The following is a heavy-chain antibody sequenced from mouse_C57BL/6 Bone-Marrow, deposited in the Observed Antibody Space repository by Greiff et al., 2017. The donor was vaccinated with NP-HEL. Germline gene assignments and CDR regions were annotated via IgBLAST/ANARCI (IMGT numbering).Heavy chain of an antibody. CDR2: SRNKANDYTT. J-gene: IGHJ1*03. Sequence: DVHLVESGGGLVQSGRSLRLSCATSGFTFSDFYMEWVRQAPGKGLEWIAASRNKANDYTTEYSASVKGRFIVSRDTSQSILYLQMNALRAEDTTIYYCARDAEGYGSSLYWYFDVWGTGTTVTVSS. V-gene: IGHV7-1*01. D-gene: IGHD1-1*01. CDR1: GFTFSDFY. CDR3: ARDAEGYGSSLYWYFDV.